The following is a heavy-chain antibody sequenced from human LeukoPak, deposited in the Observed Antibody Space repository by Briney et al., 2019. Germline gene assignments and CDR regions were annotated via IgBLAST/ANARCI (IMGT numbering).Heavy chain of an antibody. Sequence: ASVRVSCMGSLERFTSYGFTWVRQAPGQGVEGMGWISAYNGATDYARILQGRVIMTAETSTSTVSMELRSLTSDDTAVYYCARSWSYDRGYCDYWGQGTLVTVSS. V-gene: IGHV1-18*01. CDR1: LERFTSYG. CDR3: ARSWSYDRGYCDY. J-gene: IGHJ4*02. D-gene: IGHD5-12*01. CDR2: ISAYNGAT.